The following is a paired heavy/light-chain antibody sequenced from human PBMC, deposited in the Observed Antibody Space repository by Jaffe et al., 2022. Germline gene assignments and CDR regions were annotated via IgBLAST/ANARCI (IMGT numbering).Light chain of an antibody. Sequence: YELTQPPSVSVSPGQTANITCSGDKSGNKYYWYQQRPGQSPVLVIYQDNKRPSGIPERFSGSNSGNTATLTISGTQALDEADYYCQAWDSSTAVFGGGTKLTVL. CDR3: QAWDSSTAV. J-gene: IGLJ2*01. CDR2: QDN. V-gene: IGLV3-1*01. CDR1: KSGNKY.
Heavy chain of an antibody. CDR3: ARIHYNSGLNYFDY. CDR1: GYSISSNYY. D-gene: IGHD6-19*01. J-gene: IGHJ4*02. V-gene: IGHV4-38-2*01. CDR2: IYYTGTT. Sequence: QVQLQESGPGLLKPSETLSLTCVVSGYSISSNYYWGWIRQPPGKGLEYIARIYYTGTTFYNPSLASRVTISVDRSKNQFSLKLGSVTAADTAMYYCARIHYNSGLNYFDYWGQGTLVSVSS.